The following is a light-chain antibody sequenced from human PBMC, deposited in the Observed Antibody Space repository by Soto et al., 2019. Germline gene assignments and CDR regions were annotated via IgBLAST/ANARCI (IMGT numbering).Light chain of an antibody. CDR1: ESVNNY. V-gene: IGKV3-11*01. CDR3: QQRSNWPPIT. Sequence: EIVLTQSPATLSLSPGESATLSCRASESVNNYLAWYQQKPGQAPRLLIYDAVKRATGIPARFSGSGSGTDFTLTISSLEPEDFAVYYCQQRSNWPPITFGQGTRLEIK. CDR2: DAV. J-gene: IGKJ5*01.